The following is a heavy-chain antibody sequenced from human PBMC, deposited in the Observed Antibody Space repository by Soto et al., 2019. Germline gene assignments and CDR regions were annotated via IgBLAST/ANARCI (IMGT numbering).Heavy chain of an antibody. CDR2: ISGSGGST. V-gene: IGHV3-23*01. J-gene: IGHJ6*02. CDR3: ASTRGRYYYYGMDV. CDR1: GFTFSSYA. D-gene: IGHD2-2*01. Sequence: EVQLLESGGGLVQPGGSLRLSCAASGFTFSSYAMSWVRQAPEKGLEWVSAISGSGGSTYYADSVKGRFTISRDNSKNTLYLQMNSLRAEDTAVYYCASTRGRYYYYGMDVWGQGTTVTVSS.